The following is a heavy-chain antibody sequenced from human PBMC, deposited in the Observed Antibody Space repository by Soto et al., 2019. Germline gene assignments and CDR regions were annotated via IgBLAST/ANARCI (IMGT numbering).Heavy chain of an antibody. CDR1: GGTFSSYA. J-gene: IGHJ5*02. CDR2: IIPIFGTA. Sequence: QVQLVQSGAEVKKPGSSVKVSCKASGGTFSSYAISWVRQAPGQGLEWMGGIIPIFGTANYAQKFQGRVTITADESTSTAYMELSILRSEDTSLFQCARVLHGRYSSTSTPWGQGTLVTVSS. V-gene: IGHV1-69*12. CDR3: ARVLHGRYSSTSTP. D-gene: IGHD6-6*01.